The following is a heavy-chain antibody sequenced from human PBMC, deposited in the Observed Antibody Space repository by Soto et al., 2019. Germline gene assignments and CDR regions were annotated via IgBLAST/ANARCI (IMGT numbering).Heavy chain of an antibody. D-gene: IGHD5-12*01. CDR1: GYTFTGYY. CDR3: ASSGVVATSLDAFDI. CDR2: INPNSGGT. V-gene: IGHV1-2*04. Sequence: ASVKVSCKASGYTFTGYYMHWVRQAPGQGLEWMGWINPNSGGTNYAQKFQGWVTMTRDTSLSTAYMELSRLRSDDTAVYYCASSGVVATSLDAFDIWGQGTMVTVSS. J-gene: IGHJ3*02.